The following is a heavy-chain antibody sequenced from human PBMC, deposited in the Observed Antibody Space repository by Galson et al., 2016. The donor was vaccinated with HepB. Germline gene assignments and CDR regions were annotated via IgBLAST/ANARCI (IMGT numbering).Heavy chain of an antibody. CDR2: IYDNGST. J-gene: IGHJ6*02. Sequence: HVQLQESGPGLVKPSETLSLTCTVPAGSISSYYWNWLRQPPGTGLEWIGFIYDNGSTTYTPPPKGRGRVTISVDTSKNQFSLKLNSVTAADTAVYYCARAGSGILYSHGMDVWGQGTTVTVSS. CDR1: AGSISSYY. V-gene: IGHV4-59*01. D-gene: IGHD3-10*01. CDR3: ARAGSGILYSHGMDV.